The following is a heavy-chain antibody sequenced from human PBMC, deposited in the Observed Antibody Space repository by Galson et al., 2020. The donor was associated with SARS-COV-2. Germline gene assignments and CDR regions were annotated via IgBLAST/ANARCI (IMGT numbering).Heavy chain of an antibody. CDR1: GYGFTDYW. CDR3: ARFQNRVSDTSGYYRFDY. J-gene: IGHJ4*02. D-gene: IGHD3-22*01. Sequence: IEPGGSLRLSCKASGYGFTDYWIGWVRPMPGKGLEWTGIIYPGDSDTRYSPSFQGQVTISVDKSISTAYLQWSSLKASDTAMFYCARFQNRVSDTSGYYRFDYWGQGTLVTVSS. CDR2: IYPGDSDT. V-gene: IGHV5-51*01.